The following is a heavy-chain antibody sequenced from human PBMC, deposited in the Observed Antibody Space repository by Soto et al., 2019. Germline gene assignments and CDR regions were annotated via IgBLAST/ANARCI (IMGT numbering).Heavy chain of an antibody. CDR2: ISGSGGDT. V-gene: IGHV3-23*01. Sequence: PGGSLRLSCSASGFTFTSYAMSWVRQAPGKGLEWVSGISGSGGDTKSADSVKGRFTISRDDSKNTLYLQMNSLKTEDTAVYYCTTATRGYFGPRDPWGQGTLVTVYS. J-gene: IGHJ5*02. D-gene: IGHD1-1*01. CDR3: TTATRGYFGPRDP. CDR1: GFTFTSYA.